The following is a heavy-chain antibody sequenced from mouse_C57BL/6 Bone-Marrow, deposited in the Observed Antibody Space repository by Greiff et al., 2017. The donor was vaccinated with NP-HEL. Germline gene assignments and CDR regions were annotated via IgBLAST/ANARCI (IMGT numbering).Heavy chain of an antibody. CDR2: IRSKSNNYAT. D-gene: IGHD2-4*01. J-gene: IGHJ3*01. V-gene: IGHV10-1*01. Sequence: VQLVESGGGLVQPKGSLKLSCAASGFSFNTYAMNWVRQAPGKGLEWVARIRSKSNNYATYYADSVKDRFTISRDDSESMLYRQMNTLRTEDTAMYYCLRQFYYDYDAWFAYWGQGTLLTVSA. CDR1: GFSFNTYA. CDR3: LRQFYYDYDAWFAY.